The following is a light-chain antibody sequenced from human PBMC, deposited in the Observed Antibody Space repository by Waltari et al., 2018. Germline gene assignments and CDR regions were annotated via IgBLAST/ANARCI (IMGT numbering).Light chain of an antibody. Sequence: SYVLTQPPSVSVAPGKTASIPCAGDNIARECVRGYPQQPGQAPVVVINSGSGRPSGIPERISGSKSGNTATLTIGRVEAGDEADYYCQVWDTISDHVLFGGGTKLTVL. CDR1: NIAREC. CDR3: QVWDTISDHVL. V-gene: IGLV3-21*04. J-gene: IGLJ2*01. CDR2: SGS.